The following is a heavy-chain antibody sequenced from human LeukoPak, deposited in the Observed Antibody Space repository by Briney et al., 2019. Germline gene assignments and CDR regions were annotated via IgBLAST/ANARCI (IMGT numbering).Heavy chain of an antibody. CDR3: TRNNWFDP. Sequence: PSETLSLTCAVYGGSFSSYYWSWIRQSPGKGLEWIGEINHSGTTKYNPSLKCRVTISVDTPQNQFSLRLSSVTAADTAVYYCTRNNWFDPWGQGTLVTVSS. V-gene: IGHV4-34*01. CDR2: INHSGTT. CDR1: GGSFSSYY. J-gene: IGHJ5*02.